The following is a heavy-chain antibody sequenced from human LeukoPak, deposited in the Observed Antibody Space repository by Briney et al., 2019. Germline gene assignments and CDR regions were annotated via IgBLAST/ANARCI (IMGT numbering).Heavy chain of an antibody. J-gene: IGHJ6*02. CDR2: ISYDGSNK. V-gene: IGHV3-30*18. CDR1: GFTFSTYG. Sequence: YPGGSLRLSCAASGFTFSTYGMHWVRQAPGKGLEWVTFISYDGSNKYSADSVKGRFTISRDNSKNTLYLQLDSLRAEDTAVYYCAKDSSSSNHFYGMDVWGQGTTVTVSS. CDR3: AKDSSSSNHFYGMDV. D-gene: IGHD6-6*01.